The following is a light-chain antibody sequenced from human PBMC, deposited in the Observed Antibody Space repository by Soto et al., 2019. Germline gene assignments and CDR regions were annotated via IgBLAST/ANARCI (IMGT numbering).Light chain of an antibody. CDR3: CSYTSSSTVV. CDR2: EVS. CDR1: SSDIGRYSY. J-gene: IGLJ2*01. V-gene: IGLV2-14*01. Sequence: QSALTQPASVSGSPGQSIAISCTGTSSDIGRYSYVSWYQQHPGKAPKLIIYEVSYRPSGVSNRFSGSKSGNTASLTISGLQAEDEADYYCCSYTSSSTVVFGGGTKLTVL.